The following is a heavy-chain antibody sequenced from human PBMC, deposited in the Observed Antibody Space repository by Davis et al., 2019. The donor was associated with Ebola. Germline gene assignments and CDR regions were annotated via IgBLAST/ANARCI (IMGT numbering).Heavy chain of an antibody. CDR2: INVDGT. CDR1: GFTFSNYA. CDR3: ARGSRNMDV. J-gene: IGHJ6*02. Sequence: GESLKISCAASGFTFSNYAMSWVRQAPGKGLEWVSAINVDGTYYADSVKGRFTISRDNSKNTLYLQMNSLRVEDTAVYYCARGSRNMDVWGQGTTVTVSS. V-gene: IGHV3-23*01.